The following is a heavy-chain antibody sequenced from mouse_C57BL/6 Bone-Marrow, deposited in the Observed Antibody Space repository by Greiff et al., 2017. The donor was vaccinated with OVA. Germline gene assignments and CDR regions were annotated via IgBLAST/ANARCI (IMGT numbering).Heavy chain of an antibody. Sequence: QVQLKESGPGLVQPSQSLSITCTVSGFSLTSYGVHWVRQSPGKGLEWLGVIWSGGSTAYNAAFISRLSISKDNSKSQVFFKMNSLQADDTAIYYCARKDYGSSGFAYWGQGTLVTVSA. CDR1: GFSLTSYG. CDR3: ARKDYGSSGFAY. D-gene: IGHD1-1*01. J-gene: IGHJ3*01. CDR2: IWSGGST. V-gene: IGHV2-2*01.